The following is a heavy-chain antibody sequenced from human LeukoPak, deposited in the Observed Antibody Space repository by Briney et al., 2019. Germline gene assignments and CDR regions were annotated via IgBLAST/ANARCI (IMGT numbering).Heavy chain of an antibody. CDR2: IIPIFGTA. CDR1: GFTFSSYA. Sequence: SCAASGFTFSSYAISWVRQAPGQGLEWMGGIIPIFGTANYAQKFQGRVTITADESTSTAYMELSSLRSEDTAVYYCARGEQPFMAFLDYWGQGTLVTVSS. CDR3: ARGEQPFMAFLDY. V-gene: IGHV1-69*01. J-gene: IGHJ4*02. D-gene: IGHD1/OR15-1a*01.